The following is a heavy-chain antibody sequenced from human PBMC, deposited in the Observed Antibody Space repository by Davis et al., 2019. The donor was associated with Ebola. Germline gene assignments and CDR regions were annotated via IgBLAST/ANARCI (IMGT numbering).Heavy chain of an antibody. CDR1: GFTFSRDW. D-gene: IGHD2-2*01. CDR3: AGDGVAAASDY. V-gene: IGHV3-7*01. J-gene: IGHJ4*02. Sequence: GESLKISCVGSGFTFSRDWMTWLRQTPGKGLEWVANIKQDGSEKDYVDSVKGRFTISRDNAKNSLFLQMNSLRVEDTAMYYCAGDGVAAASDYWGQGTMVTVSS. CDR2: IKQDGSEK.